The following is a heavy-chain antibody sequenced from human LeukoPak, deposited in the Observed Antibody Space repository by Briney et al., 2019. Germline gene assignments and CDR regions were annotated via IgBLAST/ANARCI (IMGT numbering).Heavy chain of an antibody. D-gene: IGHD2-2*01. V-gene: IGHV4-59*08. Sequence: SETLSLTCSVSGDSFSNNYWTWIRKPPGKGLEWIGYVYYSGSTNYNPSLKTRLHLSVDTSKNRFSLKLSSVTAADTAVYYCASSPRLTTSWFLFDSWGHGTLVTVSS. CDR3: ASSPRLTTSWFLFDS. CDR2: VYYSGST. CDR1: GDSFSNNY. J-gene: IGHJ5*01.